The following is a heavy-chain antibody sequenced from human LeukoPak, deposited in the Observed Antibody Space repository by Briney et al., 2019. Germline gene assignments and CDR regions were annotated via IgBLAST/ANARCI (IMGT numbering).Heavy chain of an antibody. CDR3: ARAEAAFGGVIDPFDY. J-gene: IGHJ4*02. Sequence: ASVKVSCKASGHTFTSYYMHWVRQAPGQGLEWMGIINPSGGSTTYAQKFQGRVTMTRDTSTSTVYVELSSLRSEDTAVYCCARAEAAFGGVIDPFDYWGQGSLVTVSS. CDR2: INPSGGST. CDR1: GHTFTSYY. D-gene: IGHD3-16*02. V-gene: IGHV1-46*01.